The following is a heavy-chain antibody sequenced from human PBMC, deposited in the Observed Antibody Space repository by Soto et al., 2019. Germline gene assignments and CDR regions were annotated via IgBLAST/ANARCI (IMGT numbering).Heavy chain of an antibody. J-gene: IGHJ4*02. CDR1: GGTFSPYT. V-gene: IGHV1-69*08. Sequence: QVQLVQSGAEVKKPGSSVKVSCKASGGTFSPYTVNWVRQAPGQGLEWMGRIIPFLGVTHYAQKFQARVTLTADTSTTTADMELSGLRFEDTAVYYCARDWESTVSTWSFGAFWGRGTLVTVSS. D-gene: IGHD3-10*01. CDR2: IIPFLGVT. CDR3: ARDWESTVSTWSFGAF.